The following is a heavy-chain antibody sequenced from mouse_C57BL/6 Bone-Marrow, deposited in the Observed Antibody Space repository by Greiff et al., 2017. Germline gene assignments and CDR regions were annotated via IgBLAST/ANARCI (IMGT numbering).Heavy chain of an antibody. CDR2: IDPENGDT. CDR3: TTSPNYDY. D-gene: IGHD2-1*01. CDR1: GFNIKDDY. Sequence: LQQSGAELVRPGASVKLSCTASGFNIKDDYMHWVKQRPEQGLEWIGWIDPENGDTEYASKFQGKATITADTSSNTAYLQLSSLTSEDTAVYYCTTSPNYDYWGQGTTLTVSS. V-gene: IGHV14-4*01. J-gene: IGHJ2*01.